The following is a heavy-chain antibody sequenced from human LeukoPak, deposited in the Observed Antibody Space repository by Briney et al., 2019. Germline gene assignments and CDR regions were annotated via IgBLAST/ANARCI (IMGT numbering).Heavy chain of an antibody. CDR1: GGSISSYY. Sequence: SETLSLTCTVSGGSISSYYWSWIRQPPGKGLEWIGYIYYSGSTNYNPSLQSRVTISVDTSKNQFSLKLSSVTAADTAVYYCARATYSSGWGTSDYWGQGTLVTVSS. CDR2: IYYSGST. CDR3: ARATYSSGWGTSDY. V-gene: IGHV4-59*01. D-gene: IGHD6-19*01. J-gene: IGHJ4*02.